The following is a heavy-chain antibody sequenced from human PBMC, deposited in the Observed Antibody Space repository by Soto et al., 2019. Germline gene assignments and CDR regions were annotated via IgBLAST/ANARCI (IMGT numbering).Heavy chain of an antibody. Sequence: EVQLLESGGGLVQPGGSLRLSCAASGFTFSSYAMSWVRQAPGKGLEWVSAISGSGGSTYYADSVKGRFTISRDNSKNTLYLQMNSLRAEDAAVYYCALGGSGWSSPFDYWGQGTLVTVSS. D-gene: IGHD6-19*01. V-gene: IGHV3-23*01. CDR3: ALGGSGWSSPFDY. CDR2: ISGSGGST. CDR1: GFTFSSYA. J-gene: IGHJ4*02.